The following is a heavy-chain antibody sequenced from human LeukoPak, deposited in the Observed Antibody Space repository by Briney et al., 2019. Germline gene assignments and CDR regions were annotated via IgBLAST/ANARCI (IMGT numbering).Heavy chain of an antibody. CDR3: ARGWQQLVY. V-gene: IGHV3-21*01. J-gene: IGHJ4*02. CDR1: GFTFSSYD. D-gene: IGHD6-13*01. CDR2: ISTSSSDI. Sequence: GGSLRLSCAASGFTFSSYDMNWVRQAPGKGLEWVSSISTSSSDIYYADSVKGRFTVSRDNAKNSLYLQMNSLRVEDTAVYYCARGWQQLVYWGQGTLVTVSS.